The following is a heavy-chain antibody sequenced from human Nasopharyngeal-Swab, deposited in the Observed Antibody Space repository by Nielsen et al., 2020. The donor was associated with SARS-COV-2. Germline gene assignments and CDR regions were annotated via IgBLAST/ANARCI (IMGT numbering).Heavy chain of an antibody. Sequence: GGSLRLSCAASGFTFSTYGMHWVRQAPGKGLEWVAIIWYDGTDNYYADSVKGRFTISRDNSKNTLYLQMNSLRAEDTAVNYCARGEGVQASAYYDSSGYFPFDYWGQGTLVTVSS. D-gene: IGHD3-22*01. J-gene: IGHJ4*02. V-gene: IGHV3-33*01. CDR3: ARGEGVQASAYYDSSGYFPFDY. CDR2: IWYDGTDN. CDR1: GFTFSTYG.